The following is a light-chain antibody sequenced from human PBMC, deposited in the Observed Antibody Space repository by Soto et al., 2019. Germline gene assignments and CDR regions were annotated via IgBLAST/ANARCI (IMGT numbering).Light chain of an antibody. V-gene: IGKV1-39*01. J-gene: IGKJ4*01. CDR3: QQSYSGPLT. CDR1: QDISNH. CDR2: AAS. Sequence: DIQMTQSPSSLSASVGDRVTITCQASQDISNHLNWYQQKPGKAPKVLIYAASSLQSGVPSRFSGIGSGTDFTLSISSLQPEDFATYYCQQSYSGPLTFGGGTKVDIK.